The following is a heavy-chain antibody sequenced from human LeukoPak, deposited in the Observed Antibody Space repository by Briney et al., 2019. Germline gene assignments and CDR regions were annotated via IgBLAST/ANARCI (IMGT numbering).Heavy chain of an antibody. CDR1: GYTFTGYY. J-gene: IGHJ4*02. Sequence: ASVKVSCKASGYTFTGYYMHWVRQAPGQGLEWMGWINPNSGGTNYAQKFRGRVTMTRDTSISTAYMELSRLRSDDTAVYYCARDRVYGSGSYGYWGQGTLVTVSS. CDR3: ARDRVYGSGSYGY. CDR2: INPNSGGT. V-gene: IGHV1-2*02. D-gene: IGHD3-10*01.